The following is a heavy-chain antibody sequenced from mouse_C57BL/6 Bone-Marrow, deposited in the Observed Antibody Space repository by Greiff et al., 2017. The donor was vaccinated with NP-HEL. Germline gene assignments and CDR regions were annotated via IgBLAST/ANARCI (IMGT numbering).Heavy chain of an antibody. D-gene: IGHD2-5*01. CDR3: ARSLSNFGGVFAY. CDR2: ISYSGST. CDR1: GYSITSDY. V-gene: IGHV3-8*01. Sequence: EVKLVESGPGLAKPSQTLSLTCSVTGYSITSDYWNWIRKFPGNKLEYMGYISYSGSTYYNPSLKSRISITRDTSKNQYYLQLNSVTTEDTATYYCARSLSNFGGVFAYWGQGTLVTVSA. J-gene: IGHJ3*01.